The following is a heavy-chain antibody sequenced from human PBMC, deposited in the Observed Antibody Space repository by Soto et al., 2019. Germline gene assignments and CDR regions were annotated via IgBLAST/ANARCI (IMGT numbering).Heavy chain of an antibody. V-gene: IGHV1-2*02. CDR3: ARGGQWLVGGFDY. CDR2: INPNSGGT. Sequence: GASVKVSCKASGYTLTGYYMHWVRQAPGQGLEWMGWINPNSGGTNYAQKFQGRVTMTRDTSISTAYMELSRLRSDDTAVYYCARGGQWLVGGFDYWGQGTLVIVSS. D-gene: IGHD6-19*01. CDR1: GYTLTGYY. J-gene: IGHJ4*02.